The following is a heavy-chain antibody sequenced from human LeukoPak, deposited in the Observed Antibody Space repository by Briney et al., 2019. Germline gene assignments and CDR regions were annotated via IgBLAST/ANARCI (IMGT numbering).Heavy chain of an antibody. CDR1: GFTFRDAA. CDR2: ISSSGANA. CDR3: AKDMELAS. Sequence: GGSLTLSCAASGFTFRDAAMTWVRQAPGKGLEWVSLISSSGANAYYADSVKGRFTISRDNSKNTLYLQMDNLRGEDTAEYYCAKDMELASWGQGTLVTVSS. D-gene: IGHD1-26*01. V-gene: IGHV3-23*01. J-gene: IGHJ5*02.